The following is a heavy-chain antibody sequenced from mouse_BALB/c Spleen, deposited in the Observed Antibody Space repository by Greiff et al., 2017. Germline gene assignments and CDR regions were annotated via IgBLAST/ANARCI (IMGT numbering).Heavy chain of an antibody. CDR2: INPSTGYT. CDR3: ARDTTVVAPSYWYFDV. D-gene: IGHD1-1*01. J-gene: IGHJ1*01. Sequence: QVQLKESGAELAKPGASVKMSCKASGYTFTSYWMHWVKQRPGQGLEWIGYINPSTGYTEYNQKFKDKATLTADKSSSTAYMQLSSLTSEDSAVYYCARDTTVVAPSYWYFDVWGAGTTVTVSS. CDR1: GYTFTSYW. V-gene: IGHV1-7*01.